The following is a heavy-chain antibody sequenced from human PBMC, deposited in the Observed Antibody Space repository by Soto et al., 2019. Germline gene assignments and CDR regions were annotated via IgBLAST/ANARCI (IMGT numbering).Heavy chain of an antibody. Sequence: EVQLVESGGGLVKPGGSLRLSCAASGFTFRSYTMNWIRQTPGQGLEWVSGISSNADYIYYADSVRGRFTISRDNAENFVYLQMSSLRVEDTAVYYCARDAGRVSSAVGWFDPWGQGVLVTVSS. J-gene: IGHJ5*02. D-gene: IGHD6-19*01. V-gene: IGHV3-21*06. CDR1: GFTFRSYT. CDR3: ARDAGRVSSAVGWFDP. CDR2: ISSNADYI.